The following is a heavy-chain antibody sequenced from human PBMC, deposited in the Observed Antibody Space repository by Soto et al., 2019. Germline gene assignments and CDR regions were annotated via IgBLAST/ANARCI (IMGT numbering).Heavy chain of an antibody. V-gene: IGHV3-30*03. CDR1: GFTFSDYA. D-gene: IGHD3-3*01. Sequence: PGWSLGLSCAASGFTFSDYAMHWIRQPPGKGLEWVAIISYEGSEKYYSDSVKGRFTISRDNSKNTVYLQMNSVRGDDTAVYYCARTYYDFWSGFSDWGQGALVTGSS. J-gene: IGHJ4*02. CDR2: ISYEGSEK. CDR3: ARTYYDFWSGFSD.